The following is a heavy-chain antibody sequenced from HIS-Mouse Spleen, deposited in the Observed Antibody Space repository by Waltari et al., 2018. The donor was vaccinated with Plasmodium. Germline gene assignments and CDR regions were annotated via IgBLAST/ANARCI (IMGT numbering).Heavy chain of an antibody. V-gene: IGHV3-73*01. J-gene: IGHJ4*02. D-gene: IGHD4-17*01. CDR1: GFTFSGSA. Sequence: EVQLVESGGGLVQPGGSLKLSCAASGFTFSGSAMHWVRQASGKGREWVGRIRSKANSYAKEYAASVKGRFTISRDDSKNTAYLQMNSLKTEDTAVYYCTSAVTTDYWGQGTLVTVSS. CDR3: TSAVTTDY. CDR2: IRSKANSYAK.